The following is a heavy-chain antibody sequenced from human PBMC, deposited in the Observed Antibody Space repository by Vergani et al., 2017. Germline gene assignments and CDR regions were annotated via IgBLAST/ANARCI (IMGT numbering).Heavy chain of an antibody. CDR3: AKDPSIMERLDG. V-gene: IGHV3-23*01. J-gene: IGHJ4*02. D-gene: IGHD2-8*01. CDR2: ISGSGGST. CDR1: GFTFSSYA. Sequence: EVQLLESGGGLVQPGGSLRLSCAGSGFTFSSYAMSWVRQAPGKGLEWVSAISGSGGSTYYADSVKGRFTISRDNSKNTLYLQRNSLRAEDKAVYYCAKDPSIMERLDGWSQGTLVTVSS.